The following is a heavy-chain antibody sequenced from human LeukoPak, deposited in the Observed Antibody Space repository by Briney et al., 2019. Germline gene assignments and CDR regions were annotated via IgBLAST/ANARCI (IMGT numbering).Heavy chain of an antibody. D-gene: IGHD1-14*01. CDR2: LSGTGGST. V-gene: IGHV3-23*01. CDR3: AKSGLPGPPAWFDP. J-gene: IGHJ5*02. CDR1: GFTFSNFA. Sequence: LPGGSLRLSCAASGFTFSNFAMTWVRQAPGKGLQWVSALSGTGGSTYYAGFLEGRFTISRDNSKSTLYLQIHSLTAEDTAVYYCAKSGLPGPPAWFDPWGQGTLVIVSS.